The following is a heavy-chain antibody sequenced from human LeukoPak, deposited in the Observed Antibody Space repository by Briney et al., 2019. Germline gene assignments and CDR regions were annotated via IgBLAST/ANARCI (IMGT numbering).Heavy chain of an antibody. D-gene: IGHD6-19*01. CDR3: ARVSWTPNSGWYYFDC. J-gene: IGHJ4*02. Sequence: GGSLRLSCAASGFTFSSYSMDWVRQAPGKGLEWVSSISSSSTYIYYADSVKGRFTISRDNAKNSLYLQMHSLRAEDTAVYYCARVSWTPNSGWYYFDCWGQGTLVTVSS. V-gene: IGHV3-21*01. CDR1: GFTFSSYS. CDR2: ISSSSTYI.